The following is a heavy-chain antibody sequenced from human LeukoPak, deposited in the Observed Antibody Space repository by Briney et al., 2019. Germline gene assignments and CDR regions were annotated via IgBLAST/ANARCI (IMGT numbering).Heavy chain of an antibody. CDR2: LSSSGRYT. CDR3: ARHSEGPVNDAFDI. D-gene: IGHD2-2*01. CDR1: GFSFSEYY. V-gene: IGHV3-11*03. Sequence: GGSLRLSCAASGFSFSEYYMTWIRQAPGKGLEWVSNLSSSGRYTNYADSVRGRFTISRDNAKKSLYLQMNSLRAEDPAVYYCARHSEGPVNDAFDIWGQGTKVTVSS. J-gene: IGHJ3*02.